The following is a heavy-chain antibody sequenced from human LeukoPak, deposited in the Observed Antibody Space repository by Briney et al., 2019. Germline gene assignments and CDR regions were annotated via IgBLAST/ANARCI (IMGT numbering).Heavy chain of an antibody. CDR3: VRVYGDGWYVDY. V-gene: IGHV3-66*01. Sequence: GGSVRLSCAASGLTVTSNAISWVRQAPEKGLEWVSVMFAGGVTYYADSLKGGVTISRDDSKNTLHLQMNSLSPEDTAVYYCVRVYGDGWYVDYWGQGTPVTVSS. CDR1: GLTVTSNA. CDR2: MFAGGVT. D-gene: IGHD6-19*01. J-gene: IGHJ4*02.